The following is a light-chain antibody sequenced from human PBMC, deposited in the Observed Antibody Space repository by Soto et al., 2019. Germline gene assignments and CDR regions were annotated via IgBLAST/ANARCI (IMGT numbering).Light chain of an antibody. CDR2: ASS. J-gene: IGKJ1*01. CDR1: QSIGSY. V-gene: IGKV1-39*01. CDR3: QQGYSSPWT. Sequence: DILMTQSPSSLSASVGDRVTITCRTSQSIGSYLHWYQQKEGRAPALLVYASSNLQSGVPSRFSGSGSATDFTLTIRSLQPGDVATYYCQQGYSSPWTCGQGTRV.